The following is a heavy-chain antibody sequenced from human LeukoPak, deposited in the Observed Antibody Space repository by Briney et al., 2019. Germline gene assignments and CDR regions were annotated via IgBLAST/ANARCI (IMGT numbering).Heavy chain of an antibody. Sequence: VQPGGSLRLSCAASGYRFNNYAIHWFRQAPGKGPEYVSGINNNGDSTYYANSVKGRFTISRDNSKNTLYLQMGSLTSEDTAVYYCARDYQTGFTGPGGDFWGQGTLVTVSS. CDR3: ARDYQTGFTGPGGDF. CDR1: GYRFNNYA. V-gene: IGHV3-64*01. J-gene: IGHJ4*02. D-gene: IGHD3-9*01. CDR2: INNNGDST.